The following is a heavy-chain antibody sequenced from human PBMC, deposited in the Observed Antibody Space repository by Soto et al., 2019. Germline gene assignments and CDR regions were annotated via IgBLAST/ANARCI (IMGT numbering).Heavy chain of an antibody. CDR3: ARVKGLRYFLHWFDP. CDR2: ISAYNGNT. CDR1: GYTFTSYG. V-gene: IGHV1-18*01. Sequence: ASVKVSCKASGYTFTSYGISWVRQAPGQGLEWMGWISAYNGNTNYAQKLQDRVTMTTDTSTSTAYMELRSLRSDDTAVYYCARVKGLRYFLHWFDPWGQGTLVTVSS. D-gene: IGHD3-9*01. J-gene: IGHJ5*02.